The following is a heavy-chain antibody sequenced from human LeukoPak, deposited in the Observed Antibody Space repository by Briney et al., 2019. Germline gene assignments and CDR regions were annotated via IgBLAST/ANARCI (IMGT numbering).Heavy chain of an antibody. V-gene: IGHV4-61*02. D-gene: IGHD2-2*01. CDR3: ARENLGYCNSTSCLYYYYYYMDV. Sequence: SETLSLTCTVSGGSISSGSYYWSWIRQPAGKGLEWIGRIYTSGSTNYNPSLKSRVTISVDTSKNQFSLKLSSVTAADTAVYYCARENLGYCNSTSCLYYYYYYMDVRGKGTTVTVSS. J-gene: IGHJ6*03. CDR2: IYTSGST. CDR1: GGSISSGSYY.